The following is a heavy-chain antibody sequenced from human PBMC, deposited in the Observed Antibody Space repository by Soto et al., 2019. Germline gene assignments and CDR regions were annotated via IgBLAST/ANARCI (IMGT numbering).Heavy chain of an antibody. D-gene: IGHD3-10*01. CDR1: GFTFTSYW. Sequence: EVQLVESGGGLVQPGGSMRLSCAASGFTFTSYWMSWVRQAPGKGLEWVANIKQDGTSKYYADSVKGRFTVSRDNGQSLIFFQMESLGDGGTAVDRCGRLRFIFMGRGFDLWGQGTLVTVSS. CDR2: IKQDGTSK. J-gene: IGHJ4*02. CDR3: GRLRFIFMGRGFDL. V-gene: IGHV3-7*05.